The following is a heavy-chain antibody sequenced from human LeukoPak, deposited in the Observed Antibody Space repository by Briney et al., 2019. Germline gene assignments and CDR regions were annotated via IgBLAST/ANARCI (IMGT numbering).Heavy chain of an antibody. J-gene: IGHJ5*01. Sequence: SETLSLTCTVSGGSIGTSSYYWGWIRQPPGKGLEWIGSIFRTGSTYYSASLKSRLSISVDTSKNHIVLKLTSVTAADTAVYFCARRVGFYGSGSLNCFDPWGQGILVSVSS. D-gene: IGHD3-10*01. CDR2: IFRTGST. CDR3: ARRVGFYGSGSLNCFDP. V-gene: IGHV4-39*02. CDR1: GGSIGTSSYY.